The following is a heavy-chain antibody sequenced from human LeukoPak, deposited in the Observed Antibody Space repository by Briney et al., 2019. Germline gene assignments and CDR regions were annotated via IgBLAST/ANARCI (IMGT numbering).Heavy chain of an antibody. V-gene: IGHV3-7*01. D-gene: IGHD3-16*01. J-gene: IGHJ6*02. CDR3: ATYTHWVAGDV. CDR1: GFTFSDSW. CDR2: MNQDGSEK. Sequence: PGGSLRLSCAASGFTFSDSWMNWVRQAPGKGLEWVANMNQDGSEKDYVDSVKGRFTISRDNARNSLYLQMGSLRAEDTAVYYCATYTHWVAGDVWGQGTTVTVSS.